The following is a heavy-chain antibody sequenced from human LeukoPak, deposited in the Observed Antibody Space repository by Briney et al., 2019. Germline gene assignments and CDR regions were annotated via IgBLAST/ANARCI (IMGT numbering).Heavy chain of an antibody. J-gene: IGHJ4*02. CDR2: ISSSSSYI. V-gene: IGHV3-21*01. CDR3: ARGPDYDSSGLHVDY. D-gene: IGHD3-22*01. CDR1: GFTFSSYS. Sequence: GGSLRLSCAASGFTFSSYSMNWVRQAPGKGLEWVSSISSSSSYIYYADSVKGRFTISRDNAKNSLYLQMNSLRAEDTAVYYCARGPDYDSSGLHVDYWGQGTLVTVSS.